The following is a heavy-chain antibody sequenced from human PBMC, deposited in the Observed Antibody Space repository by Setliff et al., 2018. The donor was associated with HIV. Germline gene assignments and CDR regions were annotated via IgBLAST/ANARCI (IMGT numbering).Heavy chain of an antibody. CDR3: ARDHGYSYGTIDY. J-gene: IGHJ4*02. D-gene: IGHD5-18*01. V-gene: IGHV3-48*04. CDR1: VFTFNNYG. CDR2: ISSSGNSI. Sequence: GGSLRLSCAASVFTFNNYGMNWVRQAPGKGLEWISYISSSGNSIYYAESVKGRFTISRDNAKNSLYLQVNSLRAEDTALYYCARDHGYSYGTIDYWGQGTLVTV.